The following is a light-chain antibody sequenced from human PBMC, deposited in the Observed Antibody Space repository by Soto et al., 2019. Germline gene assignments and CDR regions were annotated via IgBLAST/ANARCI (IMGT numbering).Light chain of an antibody. V-gene: IGKV3-20*01. Sequence: EIVLTQSPGTLSLSPGERATLSCRASQRVDDSHLAWYQLRPGQAPRLLIYGASTRATGIPDRFSGSGSGTDFSLTTRGIKHEDFAVYYCQQYRMSPNTFGQGTRLEI. J-gene: IGKJ5*01. CDR3: QQYRMSPNT. CDR1: QRVDDSH. CDR2: GAS.